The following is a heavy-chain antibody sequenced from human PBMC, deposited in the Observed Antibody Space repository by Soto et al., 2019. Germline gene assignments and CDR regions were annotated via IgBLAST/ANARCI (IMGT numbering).Heavy chain of an antibody. CDR1: GGSFSGYY. CDR2: IDHSGGT. D-gene: IGHD3-16*01. V-gene: IGHV4-34*01. CDR3: ARGRLGGAAN. Sequence: QVQLQQWGTKLSKPSETLSLTCAVYGGSFSGYYWSWIRQPPGKGLEWIGEIDHSGGTNYHPSLKSRVTLSVDTSNSQFSLKLSSVTAADTARYYCARGRLGGAANWGQGTLVIVSS. J-gene: IGHJ4*02.